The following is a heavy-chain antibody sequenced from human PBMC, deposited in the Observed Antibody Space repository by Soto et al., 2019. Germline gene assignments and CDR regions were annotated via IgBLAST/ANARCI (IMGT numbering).Heavy chain of an antibody. Sequence: EVRLVESGGGLVQPGGSLRLSCAASGFSFSSYWMSWVRQAPRKGLEWVASIKQDGSEKNYVDSVKGRFTISRDNAKNSLYLQMNSLRAEDTAVYYCARDRYYYDSGSYGVPYVWGQGTTVTVSS. CDR3: ARDRYYYDSGSYGVPYV. J-gene: IGHJ6*02. CDR1: GFSFSSYW. D-gene: IGHD3-10*01. CDR2: IKQDGSEK. V-gene: IGHV3-7*01.